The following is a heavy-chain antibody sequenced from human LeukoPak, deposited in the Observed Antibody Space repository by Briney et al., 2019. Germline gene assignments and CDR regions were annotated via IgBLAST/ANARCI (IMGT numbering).Heavy chain of an antibody. CDR1: GFTFSSYA. CDR3: AKEEWLRRDYYGMDV. D-gene: IGHD5-12*01. V-gene: IGHV3-23*01. CDR2: ISGNGGST. Sequence: GGSLRLSCAASGFTFSSYAMSWVPQAPGKGLECVSTISGNGGSTYYADSVKGRFTISRDNSKNTLYLQMNSLRAEDTAVYYCAKEEWLRRDYYGMDVWGQGTTVTVSS. J-gene: IGHJ6*02.